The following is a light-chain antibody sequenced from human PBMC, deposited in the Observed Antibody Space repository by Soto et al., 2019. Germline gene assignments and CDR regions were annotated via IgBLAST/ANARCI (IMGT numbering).Light chain of an antibody. Sequence: EIAMTQSPVTLSASPGERVTLSCRASQSVNINLAWYQQRPGQAPRVLIYGASNRASGIPARFSGSGSGTEFTRTISSLEPDDFALYYCQQYKDWPPLTFGGGTRVEIK. CDR2: GAS. CDR3: QQYKDWPPLT. V-gene: IGKV3D-15*01. CDR1: QSVNIN. J-gene: IGKJ4*01.